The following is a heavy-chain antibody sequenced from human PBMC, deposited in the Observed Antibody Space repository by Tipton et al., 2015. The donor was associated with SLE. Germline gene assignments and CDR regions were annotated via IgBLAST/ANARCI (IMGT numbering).Heavy chain of an antibody. V-gene: IGHV1-46*01. Sequence: QSGPEVKKPGASVKVSCKASGYTFTSYYMHWVRQAPGQGLEWMGIINPSGGSTSYAQKFQGRVTMTRDTSTSTVYMELTSLTFEDTAVYFCARRGSSGSFDSWGQGILVTVSS. CDR3: ARRGSSGSFDS. D-gene: IGHD5-12*01. CDR1: GYTFTSYY. CDR2: INPSGGST. J-gene: IGHJ4*02.